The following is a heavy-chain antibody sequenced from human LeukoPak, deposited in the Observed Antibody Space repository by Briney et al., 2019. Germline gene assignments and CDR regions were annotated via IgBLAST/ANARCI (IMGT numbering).Heavy chain of an antibody. CDR1: GGSISSSSYY. Sequence: SETLSLTCTVSGGSISSSSYYWGWIRQPPGKGLEWIGSIYYSGSTYYNPSLKSRVTISVDTSKNQFSLKLSSVTAADTAVYYCARAPAIAARPLLDAFDIWGQGTMVTVSS. CDR3: ARAPAIAARPLLDAFDI. V-gene: IGHV4-39*07. CDR2: IYYSGST. D-gene: IGHD6-6*01. J-gene: IGHJ3*02.